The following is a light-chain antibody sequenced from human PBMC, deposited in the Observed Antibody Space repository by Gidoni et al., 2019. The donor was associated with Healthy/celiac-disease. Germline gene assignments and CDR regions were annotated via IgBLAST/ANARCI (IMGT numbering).Light chain of an antibody. CDR3: QQYGSSL. V-gene: IGKV3-20*01. Sequence: EIVLTQSPGTLSLSPGDRATLSCRASQSVSSSYLAWYQQKPGQAPRLLIYGASSRATGIPDRFSGSGSGTDFTLTISRLEPEDFAVYYCQQYGSSLFGQGTKVEIK. J-gene: IGKJ1*01. CDR1: QSVSSSY. CDR2: GAS.